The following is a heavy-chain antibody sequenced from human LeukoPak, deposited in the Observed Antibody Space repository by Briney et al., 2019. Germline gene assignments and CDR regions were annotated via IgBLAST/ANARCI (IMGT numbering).Heavy chain of an antibody. CDR3: ATEISSPHAFDI. CDR2: VNPSGDST. D-gene: IGHD3-3*02. CDR1: GYTFTNFY. V-gene: IGHV1-46*01. Sequence: GASVKVSCKASGYTFTNFYIHWIRQSPGQGLEWMRTVNPSGDSTDYAEKFQGRVTMTEDTSTDTAYMELSSLRSEDTAVYYCATEISSPHAFDIWGQGTMVTVSS. J-gene: IGHJ3*02.